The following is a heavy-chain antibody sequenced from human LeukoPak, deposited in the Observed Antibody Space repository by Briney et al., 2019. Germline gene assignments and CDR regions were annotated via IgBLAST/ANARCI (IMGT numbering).Heavy chain of an antibody. CDR2: IYYSGST. J-gene: IGHJ4*02. CDR1: GGSISSYY. Sequence: PSETLSLTCTVSGGSISSYYWSWIRQPPGKGLEWIGYIYYSGSTNYNPSLKSRVTISVDTSKNQFSPKLSPVTAADTAVYYCARVLNVATTYYFDYWGQGTLVTVSS. V-gene: IGHV4-59*01. CDR3: ARVLNVATTYYFDY. D-gene: IGHD5-12*01.